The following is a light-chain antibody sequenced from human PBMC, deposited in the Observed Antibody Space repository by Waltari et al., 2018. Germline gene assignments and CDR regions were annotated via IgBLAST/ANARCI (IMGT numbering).Light chain of an antibody. CDR1: NSDIGAYNY. CDR3: SSYAGSNRMV. V-gene: IGLV2-8*01. Sequence: QSALTQPPSASGSPGQSVTISCTGTNSDIGAYNYVSWYQQYPGKAPRVVIYEVSQRPPGVPGRFSGSKSGNTASLTVSGLQAEDEAEYHCSSYAGSNRMVFGGGTKVTVL. CDR2: EVS. J-gene: IGLJ3*02.